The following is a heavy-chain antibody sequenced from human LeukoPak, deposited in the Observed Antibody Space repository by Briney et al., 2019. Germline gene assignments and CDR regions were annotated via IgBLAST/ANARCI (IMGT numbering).Heavy chain of an antibody. D-gene: IGHD2-21*01. J-gene: IGHJ4*02. V-gene: IGHV3-48*01. CDR1: GFTFSSYA. CDR2: ISSSSSTI. Sequence: GGSLRLSCAASGFTFSSYAMSWVRQAPGKGLEWVSYISSSSSTIYYADSVKGRFTISRDNAKNSLYLQMNSLRAEDTAVYYCARDYAYCGGDCYSYPYFDYWGQGTLVTVSS. CDR3: ARDYAYCGGDCYSYPYFDY.